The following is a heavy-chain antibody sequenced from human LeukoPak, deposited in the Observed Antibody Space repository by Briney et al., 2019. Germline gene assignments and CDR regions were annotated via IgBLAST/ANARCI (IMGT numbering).Heavy chain of an antibody. V-gene: IGHV3-23*01. Sequence: PGGSLRLSCAASGFTFSSYAMSWVRQAPGKGLEWVSAISGSGGSTYYADSMKGRFTISRDNAKNSLYLQLNSLRAEDTAVYFCARAGWGSIDYWGQGALVTVSS. CDR1: GFTFSSYA. CDR2: ISGSGGST. J-gene: IGHJ4*02. D-gene: IGHD7-27*01. CDR3: ARAGWGSIDY.